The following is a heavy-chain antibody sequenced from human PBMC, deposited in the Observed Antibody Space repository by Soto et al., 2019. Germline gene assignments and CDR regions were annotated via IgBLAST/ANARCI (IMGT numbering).Heavy chain of an antibody. CDR2: IYHSGST. V-gene: IGHV4-4*02. CDR3: ARVGGYYDSSGYYGYYYYGMDV. Sequence: QVQLQESGPGLVKPSGTLSLTCAVSGGSISSSNWWSWVRQPPGKGLEWIGEIYHSGSTNYNPSLKSRVTISVDKSKNQFSLKLSFVTAADTAVYYCARVGGYYDSSGYYGYYYYGMDVWGQGTTVTVSS. J-gene: IGHJ6*02. CDR1: GGSISSSNW. D-gene: IGHD3-22*01.